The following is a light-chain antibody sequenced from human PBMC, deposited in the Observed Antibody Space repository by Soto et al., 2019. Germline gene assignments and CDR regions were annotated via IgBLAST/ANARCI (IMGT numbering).Light chain of an antibody. CDR2: AAT. Sequence: VVPLSPATLSMSLGKSDTLSCRASQIVSSLLAWHQQKPDQAPRLLIDAATTQATGIPARFSGSGSATVFTLIISRLQADDATYYCCQHYNTRLYTFGQGTKVDI. CDR3: QHYNTRLYT. V-gene: IGKV3D-15*01. CDR1: QIVSSL. J-gene: IGKJ1*01.